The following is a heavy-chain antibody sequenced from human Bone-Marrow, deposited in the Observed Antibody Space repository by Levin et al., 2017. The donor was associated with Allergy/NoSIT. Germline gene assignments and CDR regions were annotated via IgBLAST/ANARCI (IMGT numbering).Heavy chain of an antibody. V-gene: IGHV3-33*01. D-gene: IGHD5-24*01. J-gene: IGHJ4*02. CDR2: IWYDGSNK. CDR1: GFTFSSYG. CDR3: AREGRDGYNYRHGQDY. Sequence: GGSLRLSCAASGFTFSSYGMHWVRQAPGKGLEWVAVIWYDGSNKYYADSVKGRFTISRDNSKNTLYLQMNSLRAEDTAVYYCAREGRDGYNYRHGQDYWGQGTLVTVSS.